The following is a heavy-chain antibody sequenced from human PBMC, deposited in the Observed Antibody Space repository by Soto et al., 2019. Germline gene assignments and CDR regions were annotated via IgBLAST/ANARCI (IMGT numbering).Heavy chain of an antibody. J-gene: IGHJ6*02. CDR3: ARGGYCSRTSCYSDYYGMDV. Sequence: GESLKISCAASGFTFGDHYMDWVLQAPRKGLEWVGRIRNKANSYTTEYAASVKGRFTISRDDSKNSLFLQMNSLKTDDTAVYYCARGGYCSRTSCYSDYYGMDVWGQGSTVTVSS. D-gene: IGHD2-2*02. CDR2: IRNKANSYTT. V-gene: IGHV3-72*01. CDR1: GFTFGDHY.